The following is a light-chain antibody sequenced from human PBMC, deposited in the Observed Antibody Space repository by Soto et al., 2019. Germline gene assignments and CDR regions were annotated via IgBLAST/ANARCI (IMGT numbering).Light chain of an antibody. CDR3: QSYDSLNNSL. V-gene: IGLV1-40*01. J-gene: IGLJ2*01. CDR1: GTAYN. Sequence: QSVLTQPPSVSGAPGQRGTISCSWIGTAYNVHWYQQIPGTAPKRLIYGNTNRPSGVPDRFSGSKSGTSASLAITGLQAEDEADYYCQSYDSLNNSLFGVGTKLHVL. CDR2: GNT.